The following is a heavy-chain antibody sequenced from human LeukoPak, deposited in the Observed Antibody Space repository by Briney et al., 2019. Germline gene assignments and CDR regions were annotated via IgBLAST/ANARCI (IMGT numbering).Heavy chain of an antibody. V-gene: IGHV4-59*08. D-gene: IGHD6-13*01. CDR2: IYFSGTT. CDR3: ARRRAEGGSNGHYNWFDP. Sequence: PSETLSLTCTVSGDSINAYYWGWIRQPPGKGLEWIGYIYFSGTTKYNPSLESRLTISVDTSKNQFSLKLSSVTAADTAVYYCARRRAEGGSNGHYNWFDPWGQGILVTVSS. CDR1: GDSINAYY. J-gene: IGHJ5*02.